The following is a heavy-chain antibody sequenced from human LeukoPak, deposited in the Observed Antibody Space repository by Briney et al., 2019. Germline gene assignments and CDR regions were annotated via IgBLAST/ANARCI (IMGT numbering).Heavy chain of an antibody. CDR1: GFTFSNHW. D-gene: IGHD6-19*01. Sequence: PGGSLRLSCAASGFTFSNHWMHWVRQARGKGLVCVSRINSDGCIIIYVDSVKGRFTISRDNAKNTLYLQMNSLRTEDTAIYYCARAVAGGYDYWGQGTLVTVSS. CDR2: INSDGCII. J-gene: IGHJ4*02. CDR3: ARAVAGGYDY. V-gene: IGHV3-74*01.